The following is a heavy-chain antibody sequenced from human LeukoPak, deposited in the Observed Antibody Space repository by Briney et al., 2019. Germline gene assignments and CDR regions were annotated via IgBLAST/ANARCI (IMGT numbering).Heavy chain of an antibody. Sequence: PGGSLRLSCAASGFTFSSIAMSWVRQAPGKGLEWVSAIRSNGETVYNADSVKGRFTISRDNSRQTLFLQMSSLRVKDTATYYCAKGQELDDGVFDSWGQGTLVTVSS. V-gene: IGHV3-23*01. CDR1: GFTFSSIA. CDR2: IRSNGETV. CDR3: AKGQELDDGVFDS. J-gene: IGHJ4*02. D-gene: IGHD1-1*01.